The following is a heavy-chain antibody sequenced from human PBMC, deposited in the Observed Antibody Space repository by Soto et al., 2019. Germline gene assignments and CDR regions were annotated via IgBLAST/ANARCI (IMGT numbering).Heavy chain of an antibody. D-gene: IGHD6-13*01. J-gene: IGHJ4*02. CDR3: AKRIEGYRSSWSDY. CDR1: GFTFSSYA. V-gene: IGHV3-23*01. Sequence: PGGSLRLSCAASGFTFSSYAMRWVRQAPGKGLEWVSALSSGGGSTYYADSVKGRFTISRDNSKNTLYLQMNSLRAEDSAVYYCAKRIEGYRSSWSDYWGQGTLVTVSS. CDR2: LSSGGGST.